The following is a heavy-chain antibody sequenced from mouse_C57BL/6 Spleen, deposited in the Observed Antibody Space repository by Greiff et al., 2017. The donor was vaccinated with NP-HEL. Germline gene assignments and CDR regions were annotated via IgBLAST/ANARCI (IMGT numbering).Heavy chain of an antibody. V-gene: IGHV5-6*01. CDR1: GFTFSSYG. D-gene: IGHD3-2*02. J-gene: IGHJ3*01. CDR3: ARHSSGYPFAY. CDR2: ISSGGSYT. Sequence: EVKLMESGGDLVKPGGSLKLSCAASGFTFSSYGMSWVRQTPDKRLEWVATISSGGSYTYYPDSVKGRFTISRDNAKNTLYLQMSSLKSEDTAMYYCARHSSGYPFAYWGQGTLVTVSA.